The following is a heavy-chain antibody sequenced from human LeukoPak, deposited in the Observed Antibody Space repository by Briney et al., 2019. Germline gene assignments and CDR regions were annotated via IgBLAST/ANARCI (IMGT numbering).Heavy chain of an antibody. Sequence: ASVEVSFKASGGTFSSYAISWVRQAPGQGLEWMGRIIPILGIANYAQKFQGRVTITADKSTSTAYMELSSLRSEDTAVYYCARSRVEQLVYDYWGQGTLVTVSS. V-gene: IGHV1-69*04. D-gene: IGHD6-13*01. CDR2: IIPILGIA. CDR1: GGTFSSYA. J-gene: IGHJ4*02. CDR3: ARSRVEQLVYDY.